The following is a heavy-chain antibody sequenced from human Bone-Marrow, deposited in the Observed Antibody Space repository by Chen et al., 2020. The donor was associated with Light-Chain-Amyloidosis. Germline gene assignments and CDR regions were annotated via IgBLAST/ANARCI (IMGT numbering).Heavy chain of an antibody. V-gene: IGHV1-2*04. CDR1: GGTFSSYA. Sequence: QVQLVQSGAEVKKPGSSVKVSCKASGGTFSSYAISWVRQAPGQGLEWMGWINPNSGGTNYAQKFQGWVTMTRETSISTAYMELSRLRSDDTAVYYCARGEVTTSFYYYGMDVWGQGTTVTVSS. J-gene: IGHJ6*02. CDR2: INPNSGGT. CDR3: ARGEVTTSFYYYGMDV. D-gene: IGHD4-17*01.